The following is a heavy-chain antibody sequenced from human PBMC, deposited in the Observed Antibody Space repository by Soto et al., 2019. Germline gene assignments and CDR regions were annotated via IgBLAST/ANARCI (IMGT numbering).Heavy chain of an antibody. Sequence: QVQLQESGPGLVKPSETLSLTCTVSGGSISSYYWRWIRQPPGKGLEWIGYIYYSGSTNYNPSLKSRVTISVDTSKNQFSLKLSSVTAADTAVYYCARDNLIVGATSYGMDVWGQGTTVTVSS. CDR2: IYYSGST. CDR3: ARDNLIVGATSYGMDV. J-gene: IGHJ6*02. CDR1: GGSISSYY. D-gene: IGHD1-26*01. V-gene: IGHV4-59*01.